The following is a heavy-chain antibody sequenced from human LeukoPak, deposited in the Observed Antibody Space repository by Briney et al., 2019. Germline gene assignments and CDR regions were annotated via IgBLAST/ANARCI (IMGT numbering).Heavy chain of an antibody. Sequence: PGGSLRLSCAGSAFTFGGSGMHWFRQPPGKGREWVAVIAEDGSRAFYADSVKGRFTISRDNSKNTMSVKMDDLRAEDTAVYYCTRYNNDHFDYWGQGTLVTVSS. D-gene: IGHD1-14*01. V-gene: IGHV3-33*01. CDR2: IAEDGSRA. CDR3: TRYNNDHFDY. CDR1: AFTFGGSG. J-gene: IGHJ4*02.